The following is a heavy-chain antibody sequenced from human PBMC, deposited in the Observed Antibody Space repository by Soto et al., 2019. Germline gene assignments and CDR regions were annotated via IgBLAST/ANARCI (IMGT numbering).Heavy chain of an antibody. CDR1: GFSLSSSGVG. D-gene: IGHD6-13*01. CDR3: ARVMGSGTVGVSAY. Sequence: QITLKESGPTLVKPTQTLTLTCTFSGFSLSSSGVGVGWIRQPPGKALEWLALIYWDNYKQYSPSLKNRFTTXKXTXXTLVVLKMTKMEPVDTGTYYCARVMGSGTVGVSAYWGQGPLVTVSS. J-gene: IGHJ4*02. V-gene: IGHV2-5*02. CDR2: IYWDNYK.